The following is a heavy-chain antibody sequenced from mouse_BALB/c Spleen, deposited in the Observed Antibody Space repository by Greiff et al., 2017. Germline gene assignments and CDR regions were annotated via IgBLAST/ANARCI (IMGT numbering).Heavy chain of an antibody. CDR1: GYSITSGYY. J-gene: IGHJ3*01. D-gene: IGHD1-2*01. Sequence: DVKLQESGPGLVKPSQSLSLTCSVTGYSITSGYYWNWIRQFPGNQLEWMGYISYDGSNNYNPSLKNRISITRDTSKNQFFLKLNSVTTEDTATYYCAYYGSKEFAYWGQGTLVTVSA. CDR3: AYYGSKEFAY. CDR2: ISYDGSN. V-gene: IGHV3-6*02.